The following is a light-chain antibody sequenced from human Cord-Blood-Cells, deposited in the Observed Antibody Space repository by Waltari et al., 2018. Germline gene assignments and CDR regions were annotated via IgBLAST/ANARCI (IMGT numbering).Light chain of an antibody. CDR3: MIWHSSAWV. CDR1: SCINVCTSR. V-gene: IGLV5-45*02. J-gene: IGLJ3*02. Sequence: QAVLTQPSSLSASPGASASLTFTLRSCINVCTSRIYWYQQKPGSPPQYLLRYKSDSDKQQGSGVPSRFSGSKDASANAGILLISGLQSEDEADYYCMIWHSSAWVFGGGTKLTVL. CDR2: YKSDSDK.